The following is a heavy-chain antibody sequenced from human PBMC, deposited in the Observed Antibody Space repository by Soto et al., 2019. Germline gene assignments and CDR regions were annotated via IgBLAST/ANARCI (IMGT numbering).Heavy chain of an antibody. V-gene: IGHV1-18*01. CDR2: VSTYNANT. D-gene: IGHD2-2*01. Sequence: QVQLVQSGAEVKKPGASVKVSCKASGYTFTTYAFSWVRQAPGQGLEWMGWVSTYNANTYYAQKLQGXVTMTXDTXTSXXYMXLRSLTSDDTAVYYCARGSTSYSDYWGQGTLVTVSS. CDR1: GYTFTTYA. CDR3: ARGSTSYSDY. J-gene: IGHJ4*02.